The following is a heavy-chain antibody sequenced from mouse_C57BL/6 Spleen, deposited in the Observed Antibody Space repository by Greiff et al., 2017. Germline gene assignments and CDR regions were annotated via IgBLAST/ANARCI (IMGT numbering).Heavy chain of an antibody. CDR3: ARARDYDGYAMDY. Sequence: EVKVVESEGGLVQPGSSMKLSCTASGFTFSDYYMAWVRQVPEKGLEWVANINYDGSSTYYLASLKSRFIISRDNAKNILYLQMSSLKSEDTATYYCARARDYDGYAMDYWGQGTSVTVSS. V-gene: IGHV5-16*01. CDR2: INYDGSST. CDR1: GFTFSDYY. D-gene: IGHD2-4*01. J-gene: IGHJ4*01.